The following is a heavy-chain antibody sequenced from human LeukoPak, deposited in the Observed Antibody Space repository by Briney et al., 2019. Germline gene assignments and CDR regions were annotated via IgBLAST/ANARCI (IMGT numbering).Heavy chain of an antibody. CDR1: GLTVSNCE. J-gene: IGHJ4*02. Sequence: PGGSLRLSCAASGLTVSNCEMSWVRQAPGKGLEWVSYISSSGSTIYYADAVKGRFTISRDNAKNSLYLQMNSLRAEDTAVYYCARDTFVVVTAHWGQGTLVTVSS. D-gene: IGHD2-21*02. CDR3: ARDTFVVVTAH. CDR2: ISSSGSTI. V-gene: IGHV3-48*03.